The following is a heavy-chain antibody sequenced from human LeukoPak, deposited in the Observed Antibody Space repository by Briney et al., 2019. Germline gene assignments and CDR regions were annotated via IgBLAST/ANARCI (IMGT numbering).Heavy chain of an antibody. Sequence: SVKVSCKASGGTFSSYAISWVRQAPGQGLEWMGRIIPILGIASYAQKFQGRVTITADKSTSTAYMELSSLRSEDTAVYYCARAPASGYYYEDAFDIWGQGTMVTVSS. V-gene: IGHV1-69*04. CDR2: IIPILGIA. CDR1: GGTFSSYA. J-gene: IGHJ3*02. D-gene: IGHD3-22*01. CDR3: ARAPASGYYYEDAFDI.